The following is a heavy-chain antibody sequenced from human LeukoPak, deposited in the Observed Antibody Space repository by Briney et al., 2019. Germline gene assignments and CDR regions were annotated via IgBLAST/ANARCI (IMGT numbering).Heavy chain of an antibody. CDR1: GYTVTSYG. J-gene: IGHJ5*02. V-gene: IGHV1-8*02. CDR2: MNPNSGSK. CDR3: ARGHGLGFDP. D-gene: IGHD3-10*01. Sequence: ASVKVSCKASGYTVTSYGINWVRQATGQGLEWMGWMNPNSGSKGYAQKFQGRVTMTRNTSISTAYMELSNLRSDDTAVYYCARGHGLGFDPWGQGTLVTVSS.